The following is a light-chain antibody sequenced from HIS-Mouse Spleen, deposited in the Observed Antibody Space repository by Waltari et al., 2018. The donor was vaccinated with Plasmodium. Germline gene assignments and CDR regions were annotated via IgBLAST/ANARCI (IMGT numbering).Light chain of an antibody. CDR1: ELPKQY. V-gene: IGLV3-25*03. J-gene: IGLJ3*02. CDR2: KDS. Sequence: SYELTQPPSVSVSPGQTARSTCSGDELPKQYAYWYQQKPGQAPVLVIYKDSERPSGIPERFSGSSSGTTVTLTISGVQAEDEADYYCQSADSSGTPNWVFGGGTKLTVL. CDR3: QSADSSGTPNWV.